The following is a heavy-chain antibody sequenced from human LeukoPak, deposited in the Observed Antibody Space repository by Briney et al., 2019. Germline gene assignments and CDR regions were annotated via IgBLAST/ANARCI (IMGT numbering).Heavy chain of an antibody. CDR3: ARGSRVAGTFDY. CDR2: ISYDGSNK. D-gene: IGHD6-19*01. V-gene: IGHV3-30*04. J-gene: IGHJ4*02. CDR1: GFTFSSYA. Sequence: GGSLRLSCAASGFTFSSYAMHWVRQAPGKGLEWVAVISYDGSNKYYADSVKGRFTISRDNSKNTLYLQMNGLRAEDTAVYYCARGSRVAGTFDYWGQGTLVTVSS.